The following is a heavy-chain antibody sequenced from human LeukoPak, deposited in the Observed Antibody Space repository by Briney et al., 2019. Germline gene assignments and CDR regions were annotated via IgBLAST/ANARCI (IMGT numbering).Heavy chain of an antibody. D-gene: IGHD3-10*01. J-gene: IGHJ4*02. V-gene: IGHV4-34*01. CDR2: ISHSGST. CDR1: GGSFNVYH. CDR3: ALVVDYSGSGTYVVDY. Sequence: NPSETLSLTCAVYGGSFNVYHWRWIRQPPGKGLEWIGEISHSGSTNYNPSLMSRVTVSVDTSKKQFSLKLSSVTAADTAVYYCALVVDYSGSGTYVVDYWGQGTLVTVSS.